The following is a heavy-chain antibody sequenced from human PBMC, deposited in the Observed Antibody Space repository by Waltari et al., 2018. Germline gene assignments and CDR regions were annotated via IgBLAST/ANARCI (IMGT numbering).Heavy chain of an antibody. V-gene: IGHV3-53*01. J-gene: IGHJ3*02. Sequence: EVRLVESGGDLIQPGGSLRLSCVASGFIVNSNYMSWVRQAPGKGLEWVAVINSGAGTYYADAVKGRFTSSRDDSKNTLYLQMNSLRAEDTAMYYCAREEGDGYNHDAFDIWGQGTMVTVSS. CDR3: AREEGDGYNHDAFDI. D-gene: IGHD5-12*01. CDR2: INSGAGT. CDR1: GFIVNSNY.